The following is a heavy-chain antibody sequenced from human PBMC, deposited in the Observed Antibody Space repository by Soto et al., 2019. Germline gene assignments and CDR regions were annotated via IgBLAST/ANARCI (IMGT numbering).Heavy chain of an antibody. D-gene: IGHD3-3*01. CDR2: IIPIFGTA. Sequence: SVKVSCKASGGTFSSYAISWVRQAPGQGLEWMGGIIPIFGTANYAQKFQGRVTITADESTSTAYMELSSLRSEDTAVYYCASKGYDFWSGYYRHYGMDVWGQGNTVTVSS. CDR3: ASKGYDFWSGYYRHYGMDV. J-gene: IGHJ6*02. V-gene: IGHV1-69*13. CDR1: GGTFSSYA.